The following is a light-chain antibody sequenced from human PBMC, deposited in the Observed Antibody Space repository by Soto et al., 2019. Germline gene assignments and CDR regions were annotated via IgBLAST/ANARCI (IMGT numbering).Light chain of an antibody. CDR1: QSVSSSY. J-gene: IGKJ5*01. V-gene: IGKV3-20*01. CDR3: QQYGSPPFT. Sequence: EIVLTQSPGTLSLSPGERATLSCRASQSVSSSYLAWNQQKPGQAPRLLIYGASSRATGIPDRFSGSGSGTDFTLTIIRLEPEDFAVYYCQQYGSPPFTFGQGTRLEIK. CDR2: GAS.